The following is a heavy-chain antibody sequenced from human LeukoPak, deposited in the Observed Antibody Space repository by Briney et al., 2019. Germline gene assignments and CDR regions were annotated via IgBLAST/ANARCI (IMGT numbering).Heavy chain of an antibody. J-gene: IGHJ1*01. D-gene: IGHD6-19*01. Sequence: PGGSLRLSCAASGFTFSSYAMSWVRQAPGKGLEWVSAISGSGGSTYYADSVKGRFTISRDNSKNTLYLQMNSLRAEDTAVYYCAKEGVYLAVAGGYLQHWGQGTLVTVSS. CDR1: GFTFSSYA. CDR2: ISGSGGST. V-gene: IGHV3-23*01. CDR3: AKEGVYLAVAGGYLQH.